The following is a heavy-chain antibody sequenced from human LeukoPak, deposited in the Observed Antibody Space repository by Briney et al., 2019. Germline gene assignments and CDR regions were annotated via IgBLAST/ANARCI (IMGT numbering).Heavy chain of an antibody. CDR3: ARDLMGPLDY. CDR1: VFTFSSYW. CDR2: IKQDGSEK. Sequence: PGGSLRLSCAASVFTFSSYWMSWVRQAPGKGLEWVANIKQDGSEKYYVDSVKGRFTISRDNAKNSLYLQMNSLRAEDTAVYYCARDLMGPLDYWGQGTLVTVSS. V-gene: IGHV3-7*03. J-gene: IGHJ4*02. D-gene: IGHD3-16*01.